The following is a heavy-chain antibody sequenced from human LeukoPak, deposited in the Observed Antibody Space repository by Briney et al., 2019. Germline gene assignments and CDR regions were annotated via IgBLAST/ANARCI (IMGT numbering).Heavy chain of an antibody. V-gene: IGHV3-7*01. CDR3: ARDCSGGSSDIYYYYYMDV. Sequence: PGRSLRLSCAASGFILSNYWMGWVRRAPGKGLEWVANINQDGSEKHYVDFLKGRFTISRDNANNSLYLEMNSLSAENTAVYYCARDCSGGSSDIYYYYYMDVWGKGTTVTVSS. J-gene: IGHJ6*03. CDR2: INQDGSEK. CDR1: GFILSNYW. D-gene: IGHD2-15*01.